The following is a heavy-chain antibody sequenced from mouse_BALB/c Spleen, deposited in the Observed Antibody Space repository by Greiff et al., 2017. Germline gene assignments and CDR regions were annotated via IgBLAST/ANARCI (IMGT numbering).Heavy chain of an antibody. CDR1: GFTFSDYG. Sequence: EVKVVESGGGSVQSGGSRKLSCAASGFTFSDYGMAWVRQAPGKGPEWVAFITNLAYSIYYADTVTGRFTISRENAKNTLYLEMSSLRSEDTAIYYCARGTDYYFDYWGQGTTLTVSS. CDR2: ITNLAYSI. CDR3: ARGTDYYFDY. V-gene: IGHV5-15*02. J-gene: IGHJ2*01.